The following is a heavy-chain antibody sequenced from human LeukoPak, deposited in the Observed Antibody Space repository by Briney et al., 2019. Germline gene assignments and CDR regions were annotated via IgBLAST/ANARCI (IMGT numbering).Heavy chain of an antibody. J-gene: IGHJ4*02. D-gene: IGHD3-22*01. V-gene: IGHV3-23*01. CDR2: LSGIESRA. CDR1: GFIFSSHA. Sequence: GGSLSLSCAASGFIFSSHAMRWVRQAPGRGLEWVSTLSGIESRAYYADSATGRFTSSREDSKNTLYLQVNSLRSEDTAVYYCAKGAYYYDSRRSIFHFWGQGTLVTVSS. CDR3: AKGAYYYDSRRSIFHF.